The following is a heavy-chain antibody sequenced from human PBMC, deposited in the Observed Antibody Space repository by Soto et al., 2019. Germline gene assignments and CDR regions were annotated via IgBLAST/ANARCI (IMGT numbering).Heavy chain of an antibody. D-gene: IGHD7-27*01. CDR1: GITCSNYI. CDR2: ISDDGSNK. J-gene: IGHJ4*02. V-gene: IGHV3-30-3*01. Sequence: QVQLVESGGGVVQPGMSLRLSCAASGITCSNYIVHWVRQAPGKGLEWVALISDDGSNKYYADSVKGRFTISRDNSKNTVYLQMNSLRAEDTAVYYCMGITATGDDITYWGQGTLVTVSA. CDR3: MGITATGDDITY.